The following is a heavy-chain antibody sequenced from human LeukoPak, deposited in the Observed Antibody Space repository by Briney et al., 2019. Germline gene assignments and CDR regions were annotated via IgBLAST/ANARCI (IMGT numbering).Heavy chain of an antibody. CDR2: FSLGGSGTT. CDR1: GGSISSGSYY. Sequence: SQTLSLTCTVSGGSISSGSYYWSWIRQPAGKGLEWIGYFSLGGSGTTSYTSSLKSRVTTSRDTSKNQLSLKLTSVTAADTAVYYCARWDDSAWAFGTWGPGTLVTVSS. D-gene: IGHD6-19*01. V-gene: IGHV4-61*09. CDR3: ARWDDSAWAFGT. J-gene: IGHJ5*02.